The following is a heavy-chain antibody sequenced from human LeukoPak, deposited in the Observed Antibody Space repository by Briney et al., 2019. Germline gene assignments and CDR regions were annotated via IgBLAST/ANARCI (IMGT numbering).Heavy chain of an antibody. J-gene: IGHJ4*02. Sequence: PGGSLRLXCAASGFTFSVYYMSWIRQAPGKGLEWVSYISSSGITIYYADSVKGRFTISRDNAKNSLYLQMNSLRAEDTAVYYCARFYGGNYFDYWGQGTLVTVSS. V-gene: IGHV3-11*04. CDR2: ISSSGITI. D-gene: IGHD4/OR15-4a*01. CDR3: ARFYGGNYFDY. CDR1: GFTFSVYY.